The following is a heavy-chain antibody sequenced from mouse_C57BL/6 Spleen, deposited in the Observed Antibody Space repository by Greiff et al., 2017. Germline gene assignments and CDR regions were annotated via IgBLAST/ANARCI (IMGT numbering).Heavy chain of an antibody. CDR3: TRVTMITDWYFDV. CDR2: ISSGGDYI. CDR1: GFTFSSYA. D-gene: IGHD2-4*01. J-gene: IGHJ1*03. Sequence: EVQVVESGEGLVKPGGSLKLSCAASGFTFSSYAMSWVRQTPEKRLEWVAYISSGGDYIYYADTVKGRFTISRDNARNTLYLQRSSLKSEDTAMYYCTRVTMITDWYFDVWGTGTTVTVSS. V-gene: IGHV5-9-1*02.